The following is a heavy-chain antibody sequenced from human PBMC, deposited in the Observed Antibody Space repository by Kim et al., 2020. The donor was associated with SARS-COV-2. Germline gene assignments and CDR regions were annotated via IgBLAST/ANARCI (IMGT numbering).Heavy chain of an antibody. D-gene: IGHD1-26*01. J-gene: IGHJ4*02. Sequence: ADSLKSRFTISRDNSKNALYLQMNSLRAEDTAVYYCAKHPGVGSDFYFDYWGQGTLVTVSS. V-gene: IGHV3-23*01. CDR3: AKHPGVGSDFYFDY.